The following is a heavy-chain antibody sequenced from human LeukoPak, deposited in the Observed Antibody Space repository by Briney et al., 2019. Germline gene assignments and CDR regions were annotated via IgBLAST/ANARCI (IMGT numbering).Heavy chain of an antibody. CDR3: AKGGPPRDYYFDY. CDR2: ISASGGST. J-gene: IGHJ4*02. Sequence: PGGSLRLSSAASGFTFSTYVMRWVRQAPGKGLEWVSGISASGGSTYYADSVKGRFTISRDNSKNTLYLQMNSLGAGDTAIYYCAKGGPPRDYYFDYWGQGSLVTVSS. CDR1: GFTFSTYV. V-gene: IGHV3-23*01. D-gene: IGHD3-10*01.